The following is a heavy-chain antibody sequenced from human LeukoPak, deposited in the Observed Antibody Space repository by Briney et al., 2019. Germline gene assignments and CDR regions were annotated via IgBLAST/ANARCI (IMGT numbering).Heavy chain of an antibody. J-gene: IGHJ4*02. Sequence: GRSLRLSCAAAGFTCTNYDLHWVRQAPGKGLEWVTGISYDRTNKYYENSVKGGLTIFRDNSKNTLSLQKNSLRAEDTALYYCARGFVLGAAKNYFDYWGQGALVTVSS. CDR1: GFTCTNYD. V-gene: IGHV3-30-3*01. CDR2: ISYDRTNK. CDR3: ARGFVLGAAKNYFDY. D-gene: IGHD2-21*02.